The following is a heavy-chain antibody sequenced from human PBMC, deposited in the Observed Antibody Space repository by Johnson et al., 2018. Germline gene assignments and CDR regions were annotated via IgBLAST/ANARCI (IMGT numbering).Heavy chain of an antibody. CDR2: ISYDGNNE. D-gene: IGHD2-8*02. Sequence: QVQLVQSGGGVVQPGRSLRLSCATSGFTFSTYAMHWVRQAPGKGLEWVALISYDGNNEYYADSVEGRFTISRENSKNTLYLQMNSRRGEDTAIYYCAKDWLLVGYYYSDMDVWGKGATVTFSS. CDR3: AKDWLLVGYYYSDMDV. CDR1: GFTFSTYA. J-gene: IGHJ6*03. V-gene: IGHV3-30-3*01.